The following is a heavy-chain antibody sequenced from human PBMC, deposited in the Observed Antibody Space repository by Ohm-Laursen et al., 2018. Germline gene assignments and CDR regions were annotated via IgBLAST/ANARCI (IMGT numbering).Heavy chain of an antibody. CDR1: GYTLSDLS. V-gene: IGHV1-24*01. CDR2: FDPEVGET. J-gene: IGHJ4*02. D-gene: IGHD3-22*01. CDR3: AIHDYYDSSGYYVSGDY. Sequence: GSSVKVSCKVSGYTLSDLSMHWVRQAPGKGLEWMGGFDPEVGETIYAQKFQGRVTMTEDTSTDTAYMELSSLRYEDTAVYYCAIHDYYDSSGYYVSGDYWGQGTLVTVSS.